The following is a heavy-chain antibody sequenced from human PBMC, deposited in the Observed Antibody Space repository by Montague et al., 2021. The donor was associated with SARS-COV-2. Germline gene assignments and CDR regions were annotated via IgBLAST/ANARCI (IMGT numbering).Heavy chain of an antibody. CDR2: IYAHGHF. Sequence: SETLSLTCSVSGDSITPYGDSIGGYFWSWIRQPAGKGLEWIGRIYAHGHFDYNPSLNSRVSMSMDTSKQEFSMRLISVRAADTAVSFCARDSYYFGPGREDPGSFDPWGQGILVTVSS. J-gene: IGHJ5*02. V-gene: IGHV4-4*07. CDR3: ARDSYYFGPGREDPGSFDP. D-gene: IGHD2/OR15-2a*01. CDR1: GDSITPYGDSIGGYF.